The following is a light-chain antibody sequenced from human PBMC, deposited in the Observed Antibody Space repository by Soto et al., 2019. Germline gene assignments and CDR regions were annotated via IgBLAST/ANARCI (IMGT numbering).Light chain of an antibody. CDR2: DVT. J-gene: IGLJ1*01. CDR1: SSDVGAYNY. CDR3: SSSTSSRTLV. V-gene: IGLV2-14*03. Sequence: QSALTQPASVSGSPGQSITISCTGTSSDVGAYNYVAWYQHHPGKVPKLMIYDVTNRPSGVAGRFSGSKSGNTASLTISGLPAEDEADYYCSSSTSSRTLVFGSGTKVTVL.